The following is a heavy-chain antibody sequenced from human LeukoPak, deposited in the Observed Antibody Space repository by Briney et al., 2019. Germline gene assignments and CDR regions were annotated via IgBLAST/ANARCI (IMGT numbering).Heavy chain of an antibody. CDR3: AHRPRGHDFWSGSFDY. J-gene: IGHJ4*02. V-gene: IGHV2-5*01. CDR2: IYWNDDK. Sequence: SGPTLVQPTQTLTLTCTFSGFSLRTSGVGVGWIRQPPGKALEWLALIYWNDDKRYSPSLKSRLTITKDTSKNQVVLTMTNMDPVDTATYYCAHRPRGHDFWSGSFDYWGQGTLVTVSS. D-gene: IGHD3-3*01. CDR1: GFSLRTSGVG.